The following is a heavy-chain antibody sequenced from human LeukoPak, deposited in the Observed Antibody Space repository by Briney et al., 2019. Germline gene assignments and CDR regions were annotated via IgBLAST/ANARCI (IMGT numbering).Heavy chain of an antibody. V-gene: IGHV4-59*01. J-gene: IGHJ4*02. CDR1: GGSFSGYY. Sequence: PSETLSLTCAVYGGSFSGYYWSWIRRPPGKGLEWIGYIYYSGSTNYNPSLKSRVTISVDTSKNQFSLKLSSVTAADTAVYYCARVPSGYDWYFDYWGQGTLVTVSS. CDR3: ARVPSGYDWYFDY. D-gene: IGHD5-12*01. CDR2: IYYSGST.